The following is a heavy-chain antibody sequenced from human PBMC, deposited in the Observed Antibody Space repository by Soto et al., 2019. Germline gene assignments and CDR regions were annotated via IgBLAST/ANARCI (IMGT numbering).Heavy chain of an antibody. J-gene: IGHJ4*02. V-gene: IGHV4-31*03. CDR3: ARITYYYDSSGYFVYFDY. CDR1: GVSIISGGYY. Sequence: SETLSLTCTVSGVSIISGGYYWILIRRHPGKGLEWIGYIYYSGSTYYNPSLKSRVTISVDTSKNQFSLKLSSVTAADTAVYYCARITYYYDSSGYFVYFDYWGQRTLVTVSS. CDR2: IYYSGST. D-gene: IGHD3-22*01.